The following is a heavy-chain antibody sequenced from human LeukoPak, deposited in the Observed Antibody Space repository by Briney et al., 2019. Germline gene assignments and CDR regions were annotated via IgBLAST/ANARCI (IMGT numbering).Heavy chain of an antibody. CDR2: INWNGGST. CDR1: GFTFDDYG. CDR3: ARGLYSSGWQTIDY. J-gene: IGHJ4*02. V-gene: IGHV3-20*04. D-gene: IGHD6-19*01. Sequence: PGGSLRLSCAASGFTFDDYGMSWVRQAPGKGLEWVSGINWNGGSTGYADSVKGRFTISRDNAKNSLYLQMNSLRAGDTAVYYCARGLYSSGWQTIDYWGQGTLVTVSS.